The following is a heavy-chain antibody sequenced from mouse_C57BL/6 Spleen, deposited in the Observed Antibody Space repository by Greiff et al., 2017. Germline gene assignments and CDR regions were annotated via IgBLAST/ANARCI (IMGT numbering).Heavy chain of an antibody. J-gene: IGHJ2*01. CDR1: GYTFTSYW. D-gene: IGHD2-1*01. V-gene: IGHV1-64*01. CDR2: IHPNSGST. CDR3: ARGNYVY. Sequence: VKLVESGAELVKPGASVKLSCKASGYTFTSYWMHWVKQRPGQGLEWIGMIHPNSGSTNYNEKFKSKATLTVDKSSSTAYMQLSSLTSEDSAVYYCARGNYVYWGQGTTLTVSS.